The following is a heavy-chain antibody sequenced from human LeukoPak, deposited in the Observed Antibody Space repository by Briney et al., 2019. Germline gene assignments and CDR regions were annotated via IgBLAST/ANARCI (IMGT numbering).Heavy chain of an antibody. Sequence: GGSLRLSCAASGFTFSNYAMNWVRQAQGKGLEWISGIRDSDGSTYYADSVKGRFTISRDNSKNTLYLQMNSLRVEDTAVYYCATGLAYYFVHWGQGALVTVSS. CDR1: GFTFSNYA. CDR3: ATGLAYYFVH. V-gene: IGHV3-23*01. J-gene: IGHJ4*02. D-gene: IGHD3-16*01. CDR2: IRDSDGST.